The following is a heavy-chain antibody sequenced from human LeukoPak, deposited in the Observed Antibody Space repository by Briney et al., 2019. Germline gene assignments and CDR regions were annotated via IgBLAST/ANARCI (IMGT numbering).Heavy chain of an antibody. Sequence: GGSLRLSCEVSGFTFSNYAMNWVGQAPGKGLEWVSSISSSARSAVYGDSVKGRFTISRVNADNTLYLQMNSLRADDTAVYYCAKDYYYDSSGYSQAFDYWGQGTLVTVSS. CDR1: GFTFSNYA. V-gene: IGHV3-23*01. D-gene: IGHD3-22*01. CDR2: ISSSARSA. CDR3: AKDYYYDSSGYSQAFDY. J-gene: IGHJ4*02.